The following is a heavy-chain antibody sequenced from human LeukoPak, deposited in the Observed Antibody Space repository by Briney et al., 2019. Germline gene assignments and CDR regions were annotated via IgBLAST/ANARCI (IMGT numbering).Heavy chain of an antibody. Sequence: SETLSLTCGVYDGSFIGDYWSWIRQSPGMGLDWIGQVNRGGSANYNPSLRSRVTISIDMSKEQFSLKLNSVTATDTAVYYCARHGGFYFDSWGQGTLVTVSS. CDR3: ARHGGFYFDS. J-gene: IGHJ4*02. D-gene: IGHD3-16*01. CDR2: VNRGGSA. V-gene: IGHV4-34*01. CDR1: DGSFIGDY.